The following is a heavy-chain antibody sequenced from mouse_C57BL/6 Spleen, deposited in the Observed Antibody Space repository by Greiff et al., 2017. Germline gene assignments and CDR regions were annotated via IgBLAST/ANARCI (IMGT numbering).Heavy chain of an antibody. CDR1: GYTFTSYW. CDR3: AREDLWYFDV. Sequence: QVQLQQPGAELVKPGASVKLSCKASGYTFTSYWMHWVKQRPGQGLEWIGMIHPNSGSTNYNEKFKIKATLTVDKSSSTAYMQLSSLTSEDSAVYYCAREDLWYFDVWGTGTTVTVSS. CDR2: IHPNSGST. V-gene: IGHV1-64*01. J-gene: IGHJ1*03.